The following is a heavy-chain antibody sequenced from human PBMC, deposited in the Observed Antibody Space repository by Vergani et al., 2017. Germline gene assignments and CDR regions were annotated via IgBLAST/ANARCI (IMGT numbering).Heavy chain of an antibody. CDR2: IIPIFGTA. Sequence: QVQLVQSGAEVKKPGSSVKVSCKASGGTFSSYAISWVRQAPGQGLEWMGRIIPIFGTANYAQKFQGRVTITADESTSTAYMELSSLRSEDTAVYYCARIITGWGPAAIGRAHYYYYYRDVWGKGP. CDR1: GGTFSSYA. V-gene: IGHV1-69*18. D-gene: IGHD2-2*01. J-gene: IGHJ6*03. CDR3: ARIITGWGPAAIGRAHYYYYYRDV.